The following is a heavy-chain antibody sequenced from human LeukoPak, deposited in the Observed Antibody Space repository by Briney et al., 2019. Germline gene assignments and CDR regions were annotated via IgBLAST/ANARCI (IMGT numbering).Heavy chain of an antibody. V-gene: IGHV4-61*01. D-gene: IGHD1-14*01. J-gene: IGHJ4*02. CDR3: ARTGSTGGY. CDR1: GGSVSGGNYY. Sequence: SETLSLTCTVSGGSVSGGNYYCSWTRQSPGKGLEWIGYIHYSGSTVYSPSLKSRVTMSIDTSKDQFSLNLSSVTAADTAVYYCARTGSTGGYWGQGTLVTVSS. CDR2: IHYSGST.